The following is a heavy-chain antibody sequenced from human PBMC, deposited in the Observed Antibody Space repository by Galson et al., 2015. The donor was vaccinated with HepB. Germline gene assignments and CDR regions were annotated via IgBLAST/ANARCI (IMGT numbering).Heavy chain of an antibody. CDR2: INTNGGST. V-gene: IGHV3-23*01. CDR3: AQDRRSSGMYGWFDP. J-gene: IGHJ5*02. Sequence: SLRLSCAASGFTFSSYATSWVRQAPGKGLEWVSSINTNGGSTYYADSVKGRFTISRDNSRNSLYLQMNSLRDEDTALYYCAQDRRSSGMYGWFDPWGQGTLVTVSS. CDR1: GFTFSSYA. D-gene: IGHD6-19*01.